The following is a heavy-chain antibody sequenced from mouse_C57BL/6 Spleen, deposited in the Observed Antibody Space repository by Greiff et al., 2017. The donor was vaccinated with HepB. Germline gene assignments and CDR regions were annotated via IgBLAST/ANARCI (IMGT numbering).Heavy chain of an antibody. J-gene: IGHJ2*01. CDR3: ARWGYYGNFFDY. D-gene: IGHD2-1*01. V-gene: IGHV1-82*01. CDR2: IYPGDGDT. Sequence: VMLVESGPELVKPGASVKISCKASGYAFSSSWMNWVKQRPGKGLEWIGRIYPGDGDTNYNGKFKGKATLTADKSSSTAYMQLSSLTSEDSAVYFCARWGYYGNFFDYWGQGTTLTVSS. CDR1: GYAFSSSW.